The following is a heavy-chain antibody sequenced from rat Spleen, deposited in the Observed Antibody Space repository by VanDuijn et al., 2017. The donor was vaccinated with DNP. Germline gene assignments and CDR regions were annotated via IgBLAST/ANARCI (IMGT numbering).Heavy chain of an antibody. CDR1: GFTFSNYD. D-gene: IGHD4-3*01. CDR3: ARQGGSGYGAMDA. J-gene: IGHJ4*01. V-gene: IGHV5-25*01. CDR2: ISPSGGST. Sequence: EVQLVESGGGLVQPGRSLKLSCAASGFTFSNYDMAWVRQAPTKGLEWVASISPSGGSTYYRDSVKGRFTVSRDNAKSSLYLQMDSLRSEDTATYYCARQGGSGYGAMDAWGQGTSVTVSS.